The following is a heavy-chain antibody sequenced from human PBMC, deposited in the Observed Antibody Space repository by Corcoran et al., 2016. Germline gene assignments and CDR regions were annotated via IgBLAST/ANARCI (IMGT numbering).Heavy chain of an antibody. D-gene: IGHD6-13*01. Sequence: EVQLVESGGGLVQPGGSLRLSCAASGFTFSSYSMNWVRQAPGKGLEWVSYISSSSSTIYYADSVKGRFTNTRDNAENSLYLQMNSLRAEDTAVYYCAGPYSSSWPPFDYWGQGTLVTVAS. CDR3: AGPYSSSWPPFDY. V-gene: IGHV3-48*04. J-gene: IGHJ4*02. CDR1: GFTFSSYS. CDR2: ISSSSSTI.